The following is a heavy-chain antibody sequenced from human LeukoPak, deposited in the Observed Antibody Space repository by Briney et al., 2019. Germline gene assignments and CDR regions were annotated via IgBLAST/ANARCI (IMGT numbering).Heavy chain of an antibody. Sequence: PSETLSLTCAVYGGSFSGYYWSWIRQPPGKGLEWIGEINHSGSTNYNPSLKSRVTISVDTSKNRFSLKLSSVTAADTAVYYCARAHRTDGFPDAFDIWGQGTMVTVSS. CDR3: ARAHRTDGFPDAFDI. CDR2: INHSGST. V-gene: IGHV4-34*01. J-gene: IGHJ3*02. CDR1: GGSFSGYY. D-gene: IGHD5-24*01.